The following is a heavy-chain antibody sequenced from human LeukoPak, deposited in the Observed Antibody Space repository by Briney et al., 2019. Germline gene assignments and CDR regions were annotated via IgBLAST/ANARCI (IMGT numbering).Heavy chain of an antibody. CDR3: ARAPNSGTLGEDY. Sequence: GGSLRLSCTASGFTFGDYAMSWVRQAPGKGLEWVGFIRSKAYGGTTEYAASVKGRFTISRDDSKNSLYLQMNSLKTEDTAVYYCARAPNSGTLGEDYWGQGTLVTVSS. J-gene: IGHJ4*02. D-gene: IGHD1-26*01. CDR2: IRSKAYGGTT. V-gene: IGHV3-49*04. CDR1: GFTFGDYA.